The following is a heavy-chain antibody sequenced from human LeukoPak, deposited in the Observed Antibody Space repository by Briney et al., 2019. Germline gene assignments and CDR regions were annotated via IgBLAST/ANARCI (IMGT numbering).Heavy chain of an antibody. Sequence: GGSLRLSCVASGFTFSSYAMHWVRQAPGKGLEWVAVISYDGNNKYNADSVKGRFTISRDISKNTLYLQMNSLRAEDTAVYYCAKTVDTAMAWTNYYYYGMDVWGQGTTVTVSS. CDR3: AKTVDTAMAWTNYYYYGMDV. CDR1: GFTFSSYA. J-gene: IGHJ6*02. CDR2: ISYDGNNK. D-gene: IGHD5-18*01. V-gene: IGHV3-30-3*02.